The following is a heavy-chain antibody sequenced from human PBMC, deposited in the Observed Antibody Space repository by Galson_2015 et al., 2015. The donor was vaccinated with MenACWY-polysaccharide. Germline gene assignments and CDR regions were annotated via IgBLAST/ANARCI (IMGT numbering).Heavy chain of an antibody. CDR1: GRTFSSYA. Sequence: SVKVSCKASGRTFSSYAMSWARQAPGQGLEWMGGIIPLFGTPNYAQKFQDRLTITTAESTITAYMELSSLSSEDTGVYYCARAGEEYDYIWGNYRNTQLLNYWGQGTLVTVSS. CDR3: ARAGEEYDYIWGNYRNTQLLNY. V-gene: IGHV1-69*05. J-gene: IGHJ4*02. D-gene: IGHD3-16*02. CDR2: IIPLFGTP.